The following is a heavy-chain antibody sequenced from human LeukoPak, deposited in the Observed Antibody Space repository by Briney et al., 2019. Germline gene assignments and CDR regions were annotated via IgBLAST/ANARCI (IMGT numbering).Heavy chain of an antibody. CDR1: GGSFSGYY. D-gene: IGHD4-11*01. Sequence: SETLSLTCAVYGGSFSGYYWSWIRQPPGKGLEWIGEINHSGSTNYNPSLKSRVTISVDTSKNQFSLKLSSVTAADTSVYYCARVTVTTSRYYYYYYYMDVWGKGTTVTVSS. CDR2: INHSGST. CDR3: ARVTVTTSRYYYYYYYMDV. V-gene: IGHV4-34*01. J-gene: IGHJ6*03.